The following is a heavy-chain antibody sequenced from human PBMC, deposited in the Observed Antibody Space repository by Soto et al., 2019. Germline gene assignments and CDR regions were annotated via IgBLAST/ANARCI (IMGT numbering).Heavy chain of an antibody. J-gene: IGHJ4*02. CDR1: GGSISSSNW. CDR2: IYHSGST. CDR3: ARGNYDILTGYYRGDFDY. Sequence: PSETLSLTCAASGGSISSSNWWSWVRQPPGKGLEWIGEIYHSGSTNYNPSLKSRVTISVDKSKNQFSLKLSSVTAADTAVYYCARGNYDILTGYYRGDFDYWGQGTLVTVSS. V-gene: IGHV4-4*02. D-gene: IGHD3-9*01.